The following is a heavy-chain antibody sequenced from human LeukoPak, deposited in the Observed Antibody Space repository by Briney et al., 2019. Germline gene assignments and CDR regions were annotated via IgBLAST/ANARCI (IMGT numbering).Heavy chain of an antibody. J-gene: IGHJ4*02. CDR1: GFTFSSYA. CDR3: AKDMSTSCYTPGDY. CDR2: ISGSGGST. D-gene: IGHD2-2*02. Sequence: GGSLRLSCAASGFTFSSYAMSWVRQAPGKGLEWVSTISGSGGSTYYADPVKGRFTISRDDSKNTLYLQMNSLRAEDTAVYYCAKDMSTSCYTPGDYWGQGILVTVSS. V-gene: IGHV3-23*01.